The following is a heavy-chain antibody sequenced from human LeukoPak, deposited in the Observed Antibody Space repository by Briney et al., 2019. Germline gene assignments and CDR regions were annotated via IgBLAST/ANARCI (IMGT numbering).Heavy chain of an antibody. J-gene: IGHJ4*02. D-gene: IGHD5-18*01. CDR3: ASSPRGYSYGTYFDY. V-gene: IGHV1-69*05. CDR2: IIPIFGTA. Sequence: GSSVKVSCKASGGTFSSYATSWVRQAPGQGLEWMGGIIPIFGTANYAQKFQGRVTITTDESTSTAYMELSSLRSEDTAVYYCASSPRGYSYGTYFDYWGQGTLVTVSS. CDR1: GGTFSSYA.